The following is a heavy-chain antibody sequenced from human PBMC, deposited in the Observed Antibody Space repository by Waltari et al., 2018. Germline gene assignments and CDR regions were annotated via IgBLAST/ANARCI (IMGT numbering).Heavy chain of an antibody. D-gene: IGHD6-19*01. V-gene: IGHV3-48*04. CDR2: ISGSSSTM. CDR1: GVSFCSYS. J-gene: IGHJ4*02. Sequence: EVQLVESGGGLVQPGGSLRRAWVAAGVSFCSYSMTWVRQAPGKVLDWVSYISGSSSTMYYADSVRGRFTISRDNAKNSLFLQMNSLRAEDTAVYYCAGSSGWYSPPADWGQGTLVTVSS. CDR3: AGSSGWYSPPAD.